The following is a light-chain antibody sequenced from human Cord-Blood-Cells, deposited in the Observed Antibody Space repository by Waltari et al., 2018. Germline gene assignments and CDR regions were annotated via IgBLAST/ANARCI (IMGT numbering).Light chain of an antibody. Sequence: QSALTQPASVSGSPGQSITIPCTGTSSDVGGYNYVSWYQQHPGKAPKLVIYDVSNRPSGVSNHFSGSKSGNTASLTISGLQAEDEADYYCSSYTSSSTRNYVFGTGTKVTVL. CDR3: SSYTSSSTRNYV. V-gene: IGLV2-14*01. J-gene: IGLJ1*01. CDR1: SSDVGGYNY. CDR2: DVS.